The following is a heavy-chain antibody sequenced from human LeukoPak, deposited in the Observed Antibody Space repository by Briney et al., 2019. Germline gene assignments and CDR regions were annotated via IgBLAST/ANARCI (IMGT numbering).Heavy chain of an antibody. V-gene: IGHV3-23*01. Sequence: GGSLRLSCAASGFTFSSYAMSWVRQAPGKGLEWVSAISGSGGSTYYADSVKGRFTISRDNSKNTLYLQMNSLRAEDTAVYYCAKVLLDYYDSSGYFFDYWGQGTLVTVSS. CDR2: ISGSGGST. CDR3: AKVLLDYYDSSGYFFDY. D-gene: IGHD3-22*01. CDR1: GFTFSSYA. J-gene: IGHJ4*02.